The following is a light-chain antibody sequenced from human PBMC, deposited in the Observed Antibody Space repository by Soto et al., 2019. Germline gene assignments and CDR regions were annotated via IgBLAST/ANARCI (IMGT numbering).Light chain of an antibody. Sequence: DIQLTQSPSFLFASVGDRVTITCRASQVVGSYLAWYQQKLGKAPRLLIYAASTLHSGVPARFSGSGSGTEFTLTISSLQPEDFAAYYCQQFGNYPGTFGQGTKVDIK. CDR1: QVVGSY. J-gene: IGKJ1*01. V-gene: IGKV1-9*01. CDR3: QQFGNYPGT. CDR2: AAS.